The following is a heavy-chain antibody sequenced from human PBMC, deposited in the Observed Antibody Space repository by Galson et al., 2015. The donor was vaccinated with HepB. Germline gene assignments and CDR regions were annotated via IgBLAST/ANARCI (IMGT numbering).Heavy chain of an antibody. CDR2: IRSKTYGGTT. D-gene: IGHD2-2*01. J-gene: IGHJ4*02. V-gene: IGHV3-49*03. Sequence: SLRLSCAASGFTFGDYAMSWFRQAPGKGLEWVGFIRSKTYGGTTEHAAAVKGRFTVSRDDSKSIAYLQMSSLRTGDTAVYYCAREEDCSRTSCHSVWGQGTLVTVSS. CDR3: AREEDCSRTSCHSV. CDR1: GFTFGDYA.